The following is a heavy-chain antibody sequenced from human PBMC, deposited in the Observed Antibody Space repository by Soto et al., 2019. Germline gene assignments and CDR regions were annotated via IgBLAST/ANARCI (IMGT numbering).Heavy chain of an antibody. CDR3: TRVGGYYGDYPNFDY. J-gene: IGHJ4*02. Sequence: PSETLSLTCNVSGSSIRPYYWSWIRQPPGKGLEWIGNIYYSGSTNYNPSLKSRVIMSVASSKNQVSLRLDSVTAADTAVYYCTRVGGYYGDYPNFDYWGQGALVTVSS. V-gene: IGHV4-59*01. CDR2: IYYSGST. CDR1: GSSIRPYY. D-gene: IGHD4-17*01.